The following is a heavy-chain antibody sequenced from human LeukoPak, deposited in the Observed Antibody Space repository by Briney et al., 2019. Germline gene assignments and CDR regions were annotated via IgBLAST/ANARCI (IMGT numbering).Heavy chain of an antibody. D-gene: IGHD5-18*01. Sequence: SETLSLTCTVSGGSIISSSYYWGWIRQPPGKGLEWIGSIYYSGSTYYNPSLKSRVTISVDTSKNQFSLKLSSVTAADTAVYYCARHASMRNTAMVRRPDYWGQGTLVTVSS. J-gene: IGHJ4*02. CDR3: ARHASMRNTAMVRRPDY. CDR2: IYYSGST. V-gene: IGHV4-39*01. CDR1: GGSIISSSYY.